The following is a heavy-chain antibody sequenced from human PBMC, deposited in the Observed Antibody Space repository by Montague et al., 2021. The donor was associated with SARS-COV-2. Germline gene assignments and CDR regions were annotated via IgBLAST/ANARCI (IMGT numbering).Heavy chain of an antibody. CDR2: ISRSGSII. Sequence: SLRLSCAASGFTFSSYEMNWVCQAPGKGLEWVSYISRSGSIIYYADSVKGRFTISRDNAKNSLYLQMNSLRAEDTAVYYCAREYIEAAGHGNDYWGQGTLVTVSS. J-gene: IGHJ4*02. CDR3: AREYIEAAGHGNDY. V-gene: IGHV3-48*03. CDR1: GFTFSSYE. D-gene: IGHD6-13*01.